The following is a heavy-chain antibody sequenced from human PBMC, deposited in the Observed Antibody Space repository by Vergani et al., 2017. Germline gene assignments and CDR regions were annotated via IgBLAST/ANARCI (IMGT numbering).Heavy chain of an antibody. J-gene: IGHJ4*02. CDR2: MNPNSGNT. Sequence: QVQLVQSGAEVKKPGASVKVSCKASGYTFTSYDINWVRQATGKGLEWMGWMNPNSGNTGYAQKFQGRVTMTRNTSISTAYMELSSLRSEDTAVYYCARSTGSKPVDDIDYWGQGTLVTVSS. CDR3: ARSTGSKPVDDIDY. V-gene: IGHV1-8*01. D-gene: IGHD3-10*01. CDR1: GYTFTSYD.